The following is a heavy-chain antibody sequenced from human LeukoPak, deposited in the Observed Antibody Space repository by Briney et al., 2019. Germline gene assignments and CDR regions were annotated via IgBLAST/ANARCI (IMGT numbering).Heavy chain of an antibody. J-gene: IGHJ4*02. CDR1: GYTFTGYY. D-gene: IGHD1-26*01. V-gene: IGHV1-8*03. CDR2: MNPNSGNT. CDR3: ARGPAWEGTHYYFDY. Sequence: ASVKVSCKASGYTFTGYYMHLVRQATGQGLEWMGWMNPNSGNTGYAQKFQGRITITRDTSISTAYMELSSLRSEDTAVYYCARGPAWEGTHYYFDYWGQGILVTVSS.